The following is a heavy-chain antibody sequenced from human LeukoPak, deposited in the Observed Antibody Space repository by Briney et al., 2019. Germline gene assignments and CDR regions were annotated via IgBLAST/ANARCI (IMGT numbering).Heavy chain of an antibody. Sequence: SGGPLRLSCAASGFTFSSYWMHWVRQAPGKGLVWVSRINTDGSSTSYADSVKGRFTISRDNAKNTLYLQMNSLRADDTAVYYCAKMRAAAGLFYYYGMDVWGQGTTVTVSS. D-gene: IGHD6-13*01. CDR3: AKMRAAAGLFYYYGMDV. CDR2: INTDGSST. CDR1: GFTFSSYW. V-gene: IGHV3-74*01. J-gene: IGHJ6*02.